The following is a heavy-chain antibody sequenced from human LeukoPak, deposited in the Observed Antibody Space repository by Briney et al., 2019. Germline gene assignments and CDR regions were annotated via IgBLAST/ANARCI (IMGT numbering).Heavy chain of an antibody. CDR1: GFIFDDYG. Sequence: PGGSLRLSCAASGFIFDDYGMSWVRQAPGKGLEWVSGINWSGGSTGYADSVQGRFTISRDNAKNSLYLQMNSLRADDTALYYCARDLASTDVWGKGTTVTVSS. J-gene: IGHJ6*04. CDR2: INWSGGST. V-gene: IGHV3-20*04. CDR3: ARDLASTDV. D-gene: IGHD3-16*01.